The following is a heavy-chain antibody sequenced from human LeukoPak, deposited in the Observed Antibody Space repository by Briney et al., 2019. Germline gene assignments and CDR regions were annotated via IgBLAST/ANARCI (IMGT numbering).Heavy chain of an antibody. Sequence: SQTLSLTCAVSGGSISSGGYYWSWIRQPAGKGLEWIGRIYTSGSTNYNPSLKSRVTMSVDTSKNQFSLKLSSVTAADTAVYYCARALGYCSGGSCKRPYYYYGMDVWGQGTTVTVSS. CDR2: IYTSGST. CDR3: ARALGYCSGGSCKRPYYYYGMDV. D-gene: IGHD2-15*01. CDR1: GGSISSGGYY. V-gene: IGHV4-61*02. J-gene: IGHJ6*02.